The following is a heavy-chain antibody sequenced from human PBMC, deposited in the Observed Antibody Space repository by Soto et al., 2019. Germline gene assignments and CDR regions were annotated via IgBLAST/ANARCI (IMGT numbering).Heavy chain of an antibody. V-gene: IGHV3-23*01. Sequence: GGSLRLSCAASGFTFSSYAMSWVRQAPGKGLEWVSAISGSGGSTYYAGSVKGRFTISRDNSKNTLYLQMNSLRAEDTAVYYCAREGSSGYYYYGMDVWGQGTTVTVSS. CDR3: AREGSSGYYYYGMDV. D-gene: IGHD6-19*01. J-gene: IGHJ6*02. CDR2: ISGSGGST. CDR1: GFTFSSYA.